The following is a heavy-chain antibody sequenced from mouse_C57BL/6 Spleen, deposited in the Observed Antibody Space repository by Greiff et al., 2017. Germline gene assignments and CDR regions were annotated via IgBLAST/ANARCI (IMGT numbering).Heavy chain of an antibody. CDR1: GFTFSSYA. J-gene: IGHJ3*01. CDR3: ARDGIYSGFAY. V-gene: IGHV5-4*01. Sequence: EVKLVESGGGLVKPGGSLKLSCAASGFTFSSYAMSWVRQTPEKRLEWVATISDGGSYTYYPDNVKGRFTISRDNAKNNLYLQMSHLKSEDTAMYYCARDGIYSGFAYWGQGTLVTVSA. CDR2: ISDGGSYT. D-gene: IGHD2-1*01.